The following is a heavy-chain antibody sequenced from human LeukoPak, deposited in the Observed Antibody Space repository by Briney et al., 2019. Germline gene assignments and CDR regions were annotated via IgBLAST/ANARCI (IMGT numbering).Heavy chain of an antibody. V-gene: IGHV3-20*01. CDR2: ITWNGGST. J-gene: IGHJ6*02. CDR1: GFTFDDYG. D-gene: IGHD3-3*01. Sequence: GGSLRLSCTAAGFTFDDYGMSWFRQIPGKGLEWVAGITWNGGSTDYAVSVRGRFTISRDNAKKSVYLQMNSLRAEDAALYHCARDGKRVTTQFYYYGIDLWGQGTTVTVSS. CDR3: ARDGKRVTTQFYYYGIDL.